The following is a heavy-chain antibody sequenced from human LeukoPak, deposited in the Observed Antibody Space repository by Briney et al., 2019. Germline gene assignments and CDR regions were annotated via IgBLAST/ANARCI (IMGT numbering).Heavy chain of an antibody. D-gene: IGHD2-2*02. V-gene: IGHV4-34*01. J-gene: IGHJ5*02. CDR3: ARYRMGIGYCSSTSCYSWFDP. CDR1: GGSFSGYY. CDR2: INHSGST. Sequence: SETLSLTCAVYGGSFSGYYWSWIRQPPGKGLEWIGEINHSGSTNYNPSLKSRVTISVDTSKNQFSLKLNSVAAADTAVYYCARYRMGIGYCSSTSCYSWFDPWGQGTLVTVSS.